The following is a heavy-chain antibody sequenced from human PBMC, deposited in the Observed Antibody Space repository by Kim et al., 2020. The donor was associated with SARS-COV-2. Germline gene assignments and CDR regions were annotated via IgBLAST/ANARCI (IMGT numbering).Heavy chain of an antibody. Sequence: TKYGQKVQGGVIMTTDTSTNTAYMELWSLRSDDTAMYYCARGAYGDVSFDYWGQGTLVTVSS. J-gene: IGHJ4*02. D-gene: IGHD4-17*01. CDR3: ARGAYGDVSFDY. V-gene: IGHV1-18*01. CDR2: T.